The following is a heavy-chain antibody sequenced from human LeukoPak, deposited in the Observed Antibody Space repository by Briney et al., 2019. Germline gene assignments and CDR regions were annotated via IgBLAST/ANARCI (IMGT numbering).Heavy chain of an antibody. CDR2: ISTHNGNT. V-gene: IGHV1-18*01. CDR3: ARDPKWEGWNTEGRVMDV. CDR1: GYTFMKYG. D-gene: IGHD1-26*01. J-gene: IGHJ6*02. Sequence: ASVKVSCKASGYTFMKYGFSWVRQAPGQGLEWLGWISTHNGNTKYAEKFQGRVTMTTDTSTSTAYMELRSLRSDDTAVYHCARDPKWEGWNTEGRVMDVWGQGTTVTVSS.